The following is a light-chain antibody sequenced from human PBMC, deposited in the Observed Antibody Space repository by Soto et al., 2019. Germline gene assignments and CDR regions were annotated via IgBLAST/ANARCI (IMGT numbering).Light chain of an antibody. V-gene: IGKV3-15*01. CDR1: QSVSRN. Sequence: EIVMTQSPATLSVSPGERATLSCRASQSVSRNLAWYQQKPGQAPRLLLCGASTRATGIPARFSGSGSGTDFTLTISSLQSEDFAVYHCQQYNNWPPLYTFGQGTKLEIK. CDR3: QQYNNWPPLYT. J-gene: IGKJ2*01. CDR2: GAS.